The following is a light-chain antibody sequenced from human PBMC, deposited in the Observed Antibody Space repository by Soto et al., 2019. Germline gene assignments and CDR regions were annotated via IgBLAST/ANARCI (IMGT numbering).Light chain of an antibody. CDR1: QNVGNN. CDR3: QQFNDWPPWT. CDR2: GAS. V-gene: IGKV3-15*01. J-gene: IGKJ1*01. Sequence: EIVMTQSPATLSVSPGERATLSCRASQNVGNNLVWYQQKPGQAPRLLIYGASTRAAGIPDRFSGSGSGTEFTLTISGLQSDDFAVYYCQQFNDWPPWTFGQGTKVDIK.